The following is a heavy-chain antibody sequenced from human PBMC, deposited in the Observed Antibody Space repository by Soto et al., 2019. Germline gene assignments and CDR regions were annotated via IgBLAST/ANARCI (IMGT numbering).Heavy chain of an antibody. CDR2: ISRSSTYI. CDR3: ARGVLPISSTSWFDP. D-gene: IGHD3-16*01. Sequence: EVQLVESGGGLVNPGGSLRLSCVVSGFPFSTSNMNWVRQAPGKGLEWVSFISRSSTYIYYADSVKGRFTISRDDAENSLFLQMNSLRAEDTALYYCARGVLPISSTSWFDPWGQGTLVTVSS. CDR1: GFPFSTSN. V-gene: IGHV3-21*01. J-gene: IGHJ5*02.